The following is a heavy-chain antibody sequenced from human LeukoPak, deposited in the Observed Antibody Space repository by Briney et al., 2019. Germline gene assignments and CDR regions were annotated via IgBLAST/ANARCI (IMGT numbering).Heavy chain of an antibody. Sequence: GGSLRLSCAASEFTFSSYAMSWVRQAPGKGLEWVSGISGSGGSTYYADSVKGRFTISRDNSKNTEYLQMNSLRAEDTAVYYCAKDIVVVPAPVGYFDLWGRGTLVTVSS. V-gene: IGHV3-23*01. D-gene: IGHD2-2*01. CDR3: AKDIVVVPAPVGYFDL. CDR2: ISGSGGST. CDR1: EFTFSSYA. J-gene: IGHJ2*01.